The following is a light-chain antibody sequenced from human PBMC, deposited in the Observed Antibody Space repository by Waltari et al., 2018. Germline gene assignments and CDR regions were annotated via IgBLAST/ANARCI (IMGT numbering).Light chain of an antibody. J-gene: IGKJ1*01. V-gene: IGKV3-20*01. CDR2: RAS. Sequence: EIVLTQSPGTASLSPGDRVTLSCRASQRVGSSSLAWYQQKPGQAPRLVIYRASRRATGIPDRFSGSGSGTDFSLTISRMEPEDFAVYYWQQHGTLPATFGQGTKVEIK. CDR3: QQHGTLPAT. CDR1: QRVGSSS.